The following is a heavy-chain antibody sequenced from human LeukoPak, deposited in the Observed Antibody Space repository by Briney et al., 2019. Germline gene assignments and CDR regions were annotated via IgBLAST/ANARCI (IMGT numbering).Heavy chain of an antibody. CDR2: IIPIFGTA. D-gene: IGHD5-12*01. CDR3: ARDLWDGSGYGEFDY. J-gene: IGHJ4*02. CDR1: GGTFSSYA. V-gene: IGHV1-69*06. Sequence: GASVKVSCKASGGTFSSYAISWVRQAPGQGLEWMGGIIPIFGTANYAQKFQGRVTITADKSTSTAYMELSSLRSEDTAVYYCARDLWDGSGYGEFDYWGQGTLVTVSS.